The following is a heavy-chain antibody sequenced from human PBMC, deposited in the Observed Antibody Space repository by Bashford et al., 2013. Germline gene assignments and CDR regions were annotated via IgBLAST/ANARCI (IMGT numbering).Heavy chain of an antibody. CDR1: GYTFTVNY. J-gene: IGHJ4*02. Sequence: VASVKVSCKASGYTFTVNYIHWVRQAPGQGLEWMGWINPNSGGTNYAQKFQGWVTMTRDTSINTAYMELRRLRSDDTAVYFCARDPTVAGTPYYFDSWAREPWSPSPQ. CDR2: INPNSGGT. D-gene: IGHD6-19*01. V-gene: IGHV1-2*04. CDR3: ARDPTVAGTPYYFDS.